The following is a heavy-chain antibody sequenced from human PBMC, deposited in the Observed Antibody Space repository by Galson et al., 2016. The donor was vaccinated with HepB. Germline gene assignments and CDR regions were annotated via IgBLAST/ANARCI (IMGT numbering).Heavy chain of an antibody. Sequence: SLRLSCAASGFTFSNYVMHWVRQAPGKGLEWVAVISYDGSEKYYADSVKGRFTIARDNSKNTLHLQLNSLRAEDTAVYYCARVWVPVVVYYYYGMDVWGTGTTVTVTS. J-gene: IGHJ6*04. V-gene: IGHV3-30*04. D-gene: IGHD2-2*01. CDR3: ARVWVPVVVYYYYGMDV. CDR1: GFTFSNYV. CDR2: ISYDGSEK.